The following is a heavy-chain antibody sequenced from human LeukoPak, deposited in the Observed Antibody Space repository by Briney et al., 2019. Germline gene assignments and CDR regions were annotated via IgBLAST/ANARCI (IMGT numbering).Heavy chain of an antibody. CDR3: ARDPGRWQQLGYFDY. V-gene: IGHV1-2*04. D-gene: IGHD5-24*01. Sequence: ASVKVSCKASGYTFTGYYMHWVRQAPGQGLEWMGWINPNSGGTNYAQKFQGWVTMTRDTSISTAYMELSRLRSDDTAVYYCARDPGRWQQLGYFDYWGQGTLVTVSS. CDR1: GYTFTGYY. J-gene: IGHJ4*02. CDR2: INPNSGGT.